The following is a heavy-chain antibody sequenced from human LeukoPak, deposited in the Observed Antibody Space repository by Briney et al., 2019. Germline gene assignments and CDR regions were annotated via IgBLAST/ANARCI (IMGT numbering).Heavy chain of an antibody. CDR1: GYSFTSYW. D-gene: IGHD6-13*01. CDR3: ARHGLSIAAAGKVSSRVYYYYGMDV. Sequence: GESLKISCKGSGYSFTSYWIGWVRQMPGKGLEWMGIIYPGDSDTRYSPSFQGQVTISADKSISTAYLQWSSLKASDTAVYYCARHGLSIAAAGKVSSRVYYYYGMDVWGQGTTVTVSS. CDR2: IYPGDSDT. V-gene: IGHV5-51*01. J-gene: IGHJ6*02.